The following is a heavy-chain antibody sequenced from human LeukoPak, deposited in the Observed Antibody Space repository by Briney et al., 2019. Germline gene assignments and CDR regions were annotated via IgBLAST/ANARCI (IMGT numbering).Heavy chain of an antibody. J-gene: IGHJ4*02. CDR3: ARGGGIAAAGTDYFDY. CDR1: GGTFSSYA. V-gene: IGHV1-69*06. D-gene: IGHD6-13*01. Sequence: SVKVSCKASGGTFSSYAISWVRQAPGQGLEWMGGIIPIFGTANYAQKFQGRVTITADKSTSTAYMELSSLRSEDTAVYYCARGGGIAAAGTDYFDYWGQGTLVTVSS. CDR2: IIPIFGTA.